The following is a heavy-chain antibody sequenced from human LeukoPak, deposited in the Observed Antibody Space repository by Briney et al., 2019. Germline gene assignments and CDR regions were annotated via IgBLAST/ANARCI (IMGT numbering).Heavy chain of an antibody. CDR3: ARPLRTISGMDV. CDR1: GYTFTGYY. Sequence: ASVKVSCKASGYTFTGYYMHWVRQAPGQGLEWMGWINPHSGGTNYAQNFRGRVTMTTDTSINTAYMELTGLTPDDTPLYYCARPLRTISGMDVWGQGTTVAVSS. D-gene: IGHD2-2*01. CDR2: INPHSGGT. J-gene: IGHJ6*02. V-gene: IGHV1-2*02.